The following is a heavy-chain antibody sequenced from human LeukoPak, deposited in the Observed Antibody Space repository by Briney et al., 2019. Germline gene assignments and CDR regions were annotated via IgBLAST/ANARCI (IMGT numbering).Heavy chain of an antibody. V-gene: IGHV3-7*01. CDR3: ARWRMELQRNAFDF. J-gene: IGHJ3*01. Sequence: GGSLRLSCAASGFTFRTYWMSWIRQAPGKGPEWVADINQDGSEEYYMQSVKGRFTVSRDNAQNAVFLQMTNLRADDTAVYYCARWRMELQRNAFDFWGQGTVVTVSS. D-gene: IGHD1-26*01. CDR1: GFTFRTYW. CDR2: INQDGSEE.